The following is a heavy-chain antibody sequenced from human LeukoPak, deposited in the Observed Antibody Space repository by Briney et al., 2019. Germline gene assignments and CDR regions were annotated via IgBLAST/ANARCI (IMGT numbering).Heavy chain of an antibody. V-gene: IGHV4-34*01. CDR1: GGSFSGYY. CDR2: INHSGST. Sequence: SETLSLTCAVYGGSFSGYYWSWIRQPPGKGLEWIGEINHSGSTNYNPSLKNRVTMSVDTSKNQFSLKLNSVTAAATAVYYCARFQYKAAFDIWGQGTMVTVSS. CDR3: ARFQYKAAFDI. J-gene: IGHJ3*02. D-gene: IGHD1-1*01.